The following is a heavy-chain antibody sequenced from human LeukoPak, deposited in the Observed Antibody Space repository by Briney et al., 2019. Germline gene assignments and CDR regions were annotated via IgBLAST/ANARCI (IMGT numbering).Heavy chain of an antibody. D-gene: IGHD3-22*01. V-gene: IGHV3-74*01. CDR1: GFTFSSYW. J-gene: IGHJ3*02. CDR3: ASPHYYDSSGYHLYAFDI. CDR2: INSNESKT. Sequence: GGSLRLSCAASGFTFSSYWMHWVRQAPGKGLVWVSRINSNESKTHYADSVKGRFTISRDNAKNTLYLQMNSLRAEDTAVYYCASPHYYDSSGYHLYAFDIWGQGTMVTVSS.